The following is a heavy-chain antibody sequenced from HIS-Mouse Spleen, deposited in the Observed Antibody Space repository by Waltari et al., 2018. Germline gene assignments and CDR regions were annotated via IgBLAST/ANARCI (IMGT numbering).Heavy chain of an antibody. CDR3: ARDRLVARYYYYGMDV. D-gene: IGHD2-15*01. Sequence: EVQLVESGGGLVQPGGSLRLSCAASGFTFSSYWMSWVRQAPGKGLEWVANIKQDGSEKYYVDSVKGRFTISRDNAKNSLYLQMNSLRAEDTAVYYCARDRLVARYYYYGMDVWGQGTTVTVSS. CDR2: IKQDGSEK. V-gene: IGHV3-7*01. CDR1: GFTFSSYW. J-gene: IGHJ6*02.